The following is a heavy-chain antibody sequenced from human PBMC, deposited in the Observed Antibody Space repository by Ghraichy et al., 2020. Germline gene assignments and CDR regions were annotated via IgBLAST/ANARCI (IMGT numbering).Heavy chain of an antibody. J-gene: IGHJ4*02. CDR3: ARAGHYDFWSGYLFDY. D-gene: IGHD3-3*01. V-gene: IGHV3-7*01. Sequence: GGSLRLSCAASGFTFSSYWMSWVRQAPGKGLEGVANIKQDGSEKYYVDSVKGRFTISRDNAKNSLYLQMNSLRAEDTAVYYCARAGHYDFWSGYLFDYWGQGTLVTVSS. CDR1: GFTFSSYW. CDR2: IKQDGSEK.